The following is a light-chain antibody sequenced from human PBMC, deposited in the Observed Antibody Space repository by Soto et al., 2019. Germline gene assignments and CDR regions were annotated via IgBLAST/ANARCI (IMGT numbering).Light chain of an antibody. CDR2: KTS. CDR1: QNVNIW. V-gene: IGKV1-5*03. J-gene: IGKJ2*01. Sequence: DIQVTQSPSTLSAFVGDRVILTCRASQNVNIWLAWYQQRPRKAPKLLIYKTSSLESGVPSRFSGSGSGTESTPPIGSLETEDFGTYFCLHNTSLPYTFGQGTSWRSN. CDR3: LHNTSLPYT.